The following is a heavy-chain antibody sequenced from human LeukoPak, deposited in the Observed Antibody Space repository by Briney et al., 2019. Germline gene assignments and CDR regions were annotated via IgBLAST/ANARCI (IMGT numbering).Heavy chain of an antibody. Sequence: GGSLRLSCAASGFIFSNAWMTWVRQAPGKGLEWVGGIKSKTDGGTTDYAAPVKGRFTISRDDSKNTLYLQMNSLKTEDTAVYYCTTTLVPAAPYYFDYWGQGTLVTVSS. J-gene: IGHJ4*02. CDR2: IKSKTDGGTT. D-gene: IGHD2-2*01. V-gene: IGHV3-15*01. CDR3: TTTLVPAAPYYFDY. CDR1: GFIFSNAW.